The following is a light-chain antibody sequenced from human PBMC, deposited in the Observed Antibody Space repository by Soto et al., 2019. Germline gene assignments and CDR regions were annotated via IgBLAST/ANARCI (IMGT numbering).Light chain of an antibody. Sequence: DIVMIQHPDSLAVSPGGRATLSCRASQSVSSNLAWYQQKPGQPPRLLIYDASKRATGIPPRFSGSGSGTDFTLTISRLEPEDFAVYYCHQYGSSSWTCGQGNKGDIK. V-gene: IGKV3-20*01. CDR2: DAS. CDR3: HQYGSSSWT. J-gene: IGKJ1*01. CDR1: QSVSSN.